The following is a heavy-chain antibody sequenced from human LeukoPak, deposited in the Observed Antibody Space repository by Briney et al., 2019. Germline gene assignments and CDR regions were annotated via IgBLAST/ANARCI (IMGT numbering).Heavy chain of an antibody. J-gene: IGHJ4*02. V-gene: IGHV4-34*01. CDR1: GGSFIGYY. CDR2: INHSGST. D-gene: IGHD1-26*01. CDR3: ARGIVGATDFDY. Sequence: SETLSLTXAVYGGSFIGYYWSWIRQHPGKGLEWTGEINHSGSTNYNPSLKSRVTISVDTSKNQFSLKLSSVTAADTAVYYCARGIVGATDFDYWGQGTLVTVSS.